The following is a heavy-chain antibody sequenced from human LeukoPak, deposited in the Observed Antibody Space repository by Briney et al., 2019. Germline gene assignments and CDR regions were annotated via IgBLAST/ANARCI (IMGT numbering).Heavy chain of an antibody. CDR1: GGSISSYY. CDR2: IYYSGST. V-gene: IGHV4-59*01. D-gene: IGHD3-22*01. J-gene: IGHJ2*01. CDR3: ARDRGKPETKYYYDSSGYYTGGYFDL. Sequence: SETLSLTCTVSGGSISSYYWSWIRQPPGKGLEWIGYIYYSGSTNYNPSLKSRVTISVDTSKNQFSLKLSSVTAADTAVYYCARDRGKPETKYYYDSSGYYTGGYFDLWGRGTLVTVSS.